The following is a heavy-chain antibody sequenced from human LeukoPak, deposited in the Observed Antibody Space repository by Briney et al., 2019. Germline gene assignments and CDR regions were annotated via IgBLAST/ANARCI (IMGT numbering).Heavy chain of an antibody. V-gene: IGHV4-34*01. CDR1: GGSFSGYY. CDR2: INHSGST. J-gene: IGHJ4*02. Sequence: PSETLSLTCAVYGGSFSGYYWSWIRQPPGKGLEWIGEINHSGSTNYNPSLKSRVTISVDTSKNQFSLKLSSMTAADTAVYYCARGQAAAGKAVDYWGQGTLVTVSS. CDR3: ARGQAAAGKAVDY. D-gene: IGHD6-13*01.